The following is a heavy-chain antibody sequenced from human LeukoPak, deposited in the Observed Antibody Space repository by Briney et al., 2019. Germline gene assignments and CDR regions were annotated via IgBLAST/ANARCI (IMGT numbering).Heavy chain of an antibody. CDR2: IWYDGSNK. CDR1: GFTFSSYG. J-gene: IGHJ4*02. CDR3: AKRFRGTSGLYYFDS. V-gene: IGHV3-33*06. D-gene: IGHD2/OR15-2a*01. Sequence: GGSLRLSCAASGFTFSSYGMHWVRQAPGKGLEWVAVIWYDGSNKYYADSVKGRFAISRDNSKNTLYLQMNSLRAEDTAVYYCAKRFRGTSGLYYFDSWGQGTLVTVSS.